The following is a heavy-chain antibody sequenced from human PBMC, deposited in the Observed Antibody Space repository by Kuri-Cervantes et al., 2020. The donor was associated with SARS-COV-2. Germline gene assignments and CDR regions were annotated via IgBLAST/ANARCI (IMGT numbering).Heavy chain of an antibody. CDR3: ARDPNANHNNWFDP. Sequence: SETLSLTYAVSGYYVSSGYYWAWIRQPPGKGLEWIGNIFHRGSTNYNPSLKGRITISVDTSKNQFSLKLSSVTAADTAVYYCARDPNANHNNWFDPWGQGTLVTVSS. V-gene: IGHV4-38-2*02. CDR1: GYYVSSGYY. J-gene: IGHJ5*02. D-gene: IGHD4/OR15-4a*01. CDR2: IFHRGST.